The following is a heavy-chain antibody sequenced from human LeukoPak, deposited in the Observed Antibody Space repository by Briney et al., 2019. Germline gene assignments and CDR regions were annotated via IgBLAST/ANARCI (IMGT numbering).Heavy chain of an antibody. Sequence: QTGGSLRLSCSASGFTFKTYGLHWVRQAPGKGLEWVSYISSSSSTIYYADSVKGRFTISRDNAKNSLYLQMNSLRAEDTAVYYCARDPGIAAPTFDYWGQGTLVTVSS. CDR2: ISSSSSTI. CDR1: GFTFKTYG. D-gene: IGHD6-6*01. CDR3: ARDPGIAAPTFDY. J-gene: IGHJ4*02. V-gene: IGHV3-48*01.